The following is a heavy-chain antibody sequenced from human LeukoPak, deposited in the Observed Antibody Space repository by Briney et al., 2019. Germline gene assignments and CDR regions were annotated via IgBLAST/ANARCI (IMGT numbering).Heavy chain of an antibody. CDR1: GFTFSSYD. J-gene: IGHJ4*02. V-gene: IGHV3-13*01. CDR2: IGTAGDT. D-gene: IGHD1-14*01. Sequence: GGSLRLSCAASGFTFSSYDMHWVRQATGKGLEWVSAIGTAGDTYYPGSVKGRFTISRENAKNSLYLQMNSLRAGDTAVYYCARGRLTKTGARKWPPLYDYWGQGTLVTVSS. CDR3: ARGRLTKTGARKWPPLYDY.